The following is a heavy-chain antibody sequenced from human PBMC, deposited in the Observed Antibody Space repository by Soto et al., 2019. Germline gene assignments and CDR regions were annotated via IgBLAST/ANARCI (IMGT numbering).Heavy chain of an antibody. CDR3: ARHRIGYGTFDY. CDR1: GGSISSSSYY. CDR2: IYYSGST. Sequence: ETLSLTCTVSGGSISSSSYYWGWIRQPPGKGLEWIGSIYYSGSTYYNPSLKSRVTISVDTSKNQFSLKLSSVTAADTAVYYCARHRIGYGTFDYWGQGTLVTVSS. J-gene: IGHJ4*02. V-gene: IGHV4-39*01. D-gene: IGHD1-1*01.